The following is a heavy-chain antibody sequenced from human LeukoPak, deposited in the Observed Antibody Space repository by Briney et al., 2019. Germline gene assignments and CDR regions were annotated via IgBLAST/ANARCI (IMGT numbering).Heavy chain of an antibody. J-gene: IGHJ4*02. CDR2: ISYDGSNK. CDR3: ARDIGHLTPLNYFDY. Sequence: PGRSLRLSCAASGFTFSSYAMHWVRQAPGKGLEWVAVISYDGSNKYYADSVKGRFTISRDNSKNTLYLQMDSLRAEDTAVYYCARDIGHLTPLNYFDYWGQGTLVTVSS. CDR1: GFTFSSYA. D-gene: IGHD3-3*02. V-gene: IGHV3-30-3*01.